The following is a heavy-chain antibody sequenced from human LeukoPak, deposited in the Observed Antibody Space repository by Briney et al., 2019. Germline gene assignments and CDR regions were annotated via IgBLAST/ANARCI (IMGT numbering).Heavy chain of an antibody. CDR2: ISWNSGSI. Sequence: PGGSLRLSCAASGFTFDDYAIHWVRQAPGKGLEWVSGISWNSGSIGYADSVKGRFTISRDNAKNSLYLQMNSLRAEDTVVYYCARGYYDFWSGYYTGRANYCYGMDVWGQGTTVTVSS. CDR1: GFTFDDYA. V-gene: IGHV3-9*01. D-gene: IGHD3-3*01. J-gene: IGHJ6*02. CDR3: ARGYYDFWSGYYTGRANYCYGMDV.